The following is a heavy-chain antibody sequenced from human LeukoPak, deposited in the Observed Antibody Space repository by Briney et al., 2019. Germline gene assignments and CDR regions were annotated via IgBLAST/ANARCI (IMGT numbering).Heavy chain of an antibody. J-gene: IGHJ4*02. CDR3: ARGLRYFDWLLGY. CDR1: GYTFTAYY. Sequence: ASVMVSCKASGYTFTAYYVHWVRQAPGQGPEWMGWINSNTGDTGYAQKFQGRVTMTRDTSISTLYMDLSSLRSDDTAVYYCARGLRYFDWLLGYWGQGTLVTVSS. D-gene: IGHD3-9*01. CDR2: INSNTGDT. V-gene: IGHV1-2*02.